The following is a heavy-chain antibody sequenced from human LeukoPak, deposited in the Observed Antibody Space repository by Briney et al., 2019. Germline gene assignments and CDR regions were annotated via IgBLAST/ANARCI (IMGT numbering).Heavy chain of an antibody. CDR2: ISYDGSNK. D-gene: IGHD2-2*01. V-gene: IGHV3-30-3*01. CDR3: ARDRVPAAILAYYYYYYGMDV. CDR1: GFTFSSYA. Sequence: GGSLRLSCAASGFTFSSYAMHWVRQAPGKGLEWVAVISYDGSNKYYADSVKGRFTISRDNSKNTLYLQMNSLRAEETAVYYCARDRVPAAILAYYYYYYGMDVWGQGTTVTVSS. J-gene: IGHJ6*02.